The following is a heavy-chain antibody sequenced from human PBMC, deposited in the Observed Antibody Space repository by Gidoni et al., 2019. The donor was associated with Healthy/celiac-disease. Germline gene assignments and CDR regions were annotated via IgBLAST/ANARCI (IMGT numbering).Heavy chain of an antibody. CDR3: ARGHCSSTSCMGNGMDV. CDR1: GFTVLRNY. V-gene: IGHV3-53*01. J-gene: IGHJ6*02. CDR2: IDSGGST. D-gene: IGHD2-2*01. Sequence: EVQLVESGGGLIQPGGSMRLSCSASGFTVLRNYMSWVRQAPGKGLEWVSVIDSGGSTYYADSVKGRFTISRDNSKNTLYLQMNSLRAEDTAVYYCARGHCSSTSCMGNGMDVWGQGTTVTVSS.